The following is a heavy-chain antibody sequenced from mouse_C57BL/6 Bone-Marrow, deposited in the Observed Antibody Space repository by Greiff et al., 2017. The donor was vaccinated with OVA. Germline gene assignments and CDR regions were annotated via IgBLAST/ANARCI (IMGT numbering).Heavy chain of an antibody. D-gene: IGHD1-1*01. CDR3: ARRDYYYWYFDV. V-gene: IGHV1-81*01. CDR1: GYTFTSYG. J-gene: IGHJ1*03. CDR2: IYPRSGNT. Sequence: QVQLQQSGAELARPGASVKLSCKASGYTFTSYGISWVKQRTGQGLEWIGEIYPRSGNTYYNEKFKGKATLTADNSSSTAYMELRSLTSEDSAVYFCARRDYYYWYFDVWGTGTTVTVSS.